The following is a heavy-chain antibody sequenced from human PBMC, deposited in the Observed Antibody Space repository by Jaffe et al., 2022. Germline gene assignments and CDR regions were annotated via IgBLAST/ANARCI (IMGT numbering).Heavy chain of an antibody. J-gene: IGHJ5*02. CDR3: ARSHYYGSGSYYNEEKRANWFDP. V-gene: IGHV4-4*02. Sequence: QVQLQESGPGLVKPSGTLSLTCAVSGGSISSSNWWSWVRQPPGKGLEWIGEIYHSGSTNYNPSLKSRVTISVDKSKNQFSLKLSSVTAADTAVYYCARSHYYGSGSYYNEEKRANWFDPWGQGTLVTVSS. CDR2: IYHSGST. CDR1: GGSISSSNW. D-gene: IGHD3-10*01.